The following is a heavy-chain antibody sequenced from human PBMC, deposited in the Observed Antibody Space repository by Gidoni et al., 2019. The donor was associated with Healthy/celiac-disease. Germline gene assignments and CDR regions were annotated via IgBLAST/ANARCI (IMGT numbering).Heavy chain of an antibody. Sequence: QVQLVESGGGVVQPGRSLRLSWAASGCTFSSYGMHWVRQAPGKGLEWVAVIWYDGSNKYYADSVKGRFTISRDNSKNTLYLQMNSLRAEDTAVYYCAREGYSYHFDYWGQGTLVTVSS. D-gene: IGHD5-18*01. CDR1: GCTFSSYG. J-gene: IGHJ4*02. CDR2: IWYDGSNK. CDR3: AREGYSYHFDY. V-gene: IGHV3-33*01.